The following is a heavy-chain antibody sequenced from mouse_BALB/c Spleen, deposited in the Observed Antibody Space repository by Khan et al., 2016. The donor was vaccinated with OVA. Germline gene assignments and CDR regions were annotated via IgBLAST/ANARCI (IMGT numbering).Heavy chain of an antibody. CDR1: GYSITSDYA. D-gene: IGHD1-1*01. J-gene: IGHJ2*01. CDR3: ARAVTITTVVATDFDY. CDR2: ISYSGRT. Sequence: EVQLVESGPGLVKPSQSLSLTCTVTGYSITSDYAWNWIRQFPGNKLEWMCYISYSGRTSYNPSLKSRISITRDTSNNQFFLQLNSVTTEDTATYYCARAVTITTVVATDFDYWGQGTTLTVSS. V-gene: IGHV3-2*02.